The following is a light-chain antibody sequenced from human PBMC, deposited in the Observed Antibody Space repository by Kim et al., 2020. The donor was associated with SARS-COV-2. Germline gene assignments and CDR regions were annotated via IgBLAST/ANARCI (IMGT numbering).Light chain of an antibody. CDR2: QDN. J-gene: IGLJ2*01. Sequence: SYELTQPPSVSVSPGQTASITCSGDDVGDKYACWYQQKPGQSPVLVISQDNSRPSGIPDRFSGPNSGNTATLTISGTQAMDEADYYCQAWDSSTAVFGGGTKVTVL. CDR3: QAWDSSTAV. CDR1: DVGDKY. V-gene: IGLV3-1*01.